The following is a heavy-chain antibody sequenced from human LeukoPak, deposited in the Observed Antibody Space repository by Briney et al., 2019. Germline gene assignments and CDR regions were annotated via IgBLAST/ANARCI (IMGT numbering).Heavy chain of an antibody. CDR2: ISGYNGNT. J-gene: IGHJ3*02. V-gene: IGHV1-18*01. D-gene: IGHD3-16*01. Sequence: ASVKVSCKASGYTFINYDITWVRQAPGQGLEWMGWISGYNGNTNYAQKLQGRVTMTTDTSTSTVYLELRSLRSDDTAIYYCARPRSLMTRDAFDIWGQGTMVTDSS. CDR1: GYTFINYD. CDR3: ARPRSLMTRDAFDI.